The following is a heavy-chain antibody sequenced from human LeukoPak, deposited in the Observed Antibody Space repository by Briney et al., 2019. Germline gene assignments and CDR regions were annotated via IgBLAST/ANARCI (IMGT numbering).Heavy chain of an antibody. Sequence: GGSLRLYCAASGFAFSSYSMNWVRQAPGKGLEWVSSISSSSSYIYYADSVKGRFTISRDNAKNSLYLQMNSLRAEDTAVYYCARDDEGVVVFDYWGQGTLVTVSS. CDR3: ARDDEGVVVFDY. D-gene: IGHD3-22*01. V-gene: IGHV3-21*01. J-gene: IGHJ4*02. CDR1: GFAFSSYS. CDR2: ISSSSSYI.